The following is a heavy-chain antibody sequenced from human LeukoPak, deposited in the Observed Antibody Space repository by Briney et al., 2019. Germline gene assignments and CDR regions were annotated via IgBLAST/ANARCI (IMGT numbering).Heavy chain of an antibody. CDR2: IWTDGGT. D-gene: IGHD6-13*01. V-gene: IGHV3-53*01. CDR1: GFTFSSYG. Sequence: GGSLRLSCAASGFTFSSYGMYWVRQAPGKGLEWVSVIWTDGGTYYADSVRGRFTISRDDSKNTLFLQMDSLRAEDTAVYYCARDRAAADPWGQGTLVTVSS. J-gene: IGHJ5*02. CDR3: ARDRAAADP.